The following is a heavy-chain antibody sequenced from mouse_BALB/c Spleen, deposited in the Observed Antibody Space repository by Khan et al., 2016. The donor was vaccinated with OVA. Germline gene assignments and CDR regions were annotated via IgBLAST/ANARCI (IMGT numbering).Heavy chain of an antibody. CDR1: GFTFSSYS. V-gene: IGHV5-6*01. CDR2: ISSGGDYT. D-gene: IGHD2-12*01. CDR3: ARDLRWSFAY. J-gene: IGHJ3*01. Sequence: EVELVESGGDLVKPGGSLKLSCAASGFTFSSYSMSWVRQTPDKRLEWVATISSGGDYTYYPDSVKGRFTISRDKSKNTLYLQLSSLKSEDTAMCYCARDLRWSFAYWGQGTLVTVSA.